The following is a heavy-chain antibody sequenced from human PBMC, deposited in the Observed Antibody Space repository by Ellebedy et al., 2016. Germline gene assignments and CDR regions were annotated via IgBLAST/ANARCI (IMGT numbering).Heavy chain of an antibody. CDR2: IYYSGST. D-gene: IGHD1-26*01. CDR1: GGSISGYY. Sequence: SETLSLTCTVSGGSISGYYWSWIRQPPGKGLEWIGYIYYSGSTNYNSSLKSRVTISVDTSKNQFSLKLSSVTAADTAVYYCARVKNEDGVGGTYYSVVDYWGQGTLVTVSS. V-gene: IGHV4-59*01. CDR3: ARVKNEDGVGGTYYSVVDY. J-gene: IGHJ4*02.